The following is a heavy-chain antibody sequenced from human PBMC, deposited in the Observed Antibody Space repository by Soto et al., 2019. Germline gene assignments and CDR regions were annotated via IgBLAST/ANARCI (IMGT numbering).Heavy chain of an antibody. Sequence: GGSLRLSCAASGFTFSSYGMHWVRQAPGKGLEWVAVISYDGSNKYYADSVKGRFTISRDNSKNTLYLQMNSLRAEDTAVYYCAKNPRSYYYYGMDVWGQGTTVTSP. CDR3: AKNPRSYYYYGMDV. J-gene: IGHJ6*02. V-gene: IGHV3-30*18. CDR1: GFTFSSYG. CDR2: ISYDGSNK.